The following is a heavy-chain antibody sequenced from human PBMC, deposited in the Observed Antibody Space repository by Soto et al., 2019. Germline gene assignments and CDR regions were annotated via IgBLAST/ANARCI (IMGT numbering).Heavy chain of an antibody. Sequence: PGGSLRLSCAASGCTFSSYAMSWVRQAPGKGLEWVSAISGSGGSTYYADSVKGRFTISRDNSKNTLYLQMNSLRAEDTAVYYCAKVIIGWYWSAFDYWGQGTLVTVS. V-gene: IGHV3-23*01. CDR2: ISGSGGST. J-gene: IGHJ4*02. D-gene: IGHD6-19*01. CDR1: GCTFSSYA. CDR3: AKVIIGWYWSAFDY.